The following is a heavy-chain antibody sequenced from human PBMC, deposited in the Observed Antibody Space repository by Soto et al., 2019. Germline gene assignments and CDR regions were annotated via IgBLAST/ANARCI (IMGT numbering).Heavy chain of an antibody. Sequence: EVQLLESGGGLVQPGGSLRLSCATSGFTFYSYAMSWVRQAPGKGLEWISAISGSGGSTYYADSVKGRFTISRDNSKNTLYLQMNSLSAEDTAVYYCARESEDLTSNFDYWGQGTLVTVSS. V-gene: IGHV3-23*01. J-gene: IGHJ4*02. CDR3: ARESEDLTSNFDY. CDR1: GFTFYSYA. CDR2: ISGSGGST.